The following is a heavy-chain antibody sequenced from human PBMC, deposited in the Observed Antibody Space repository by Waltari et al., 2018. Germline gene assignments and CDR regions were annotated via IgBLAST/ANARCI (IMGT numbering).Heavy chain of an antibody. V-gene: IGHV1-69*01. CDR3: ESLVVVVAYGMDV. Sequence: QVQLVQSGAEVKKPGSSVKVSCKASGGTFSSYAISWVRQAPGQGLEWMGGIRPILGTANYSQKLKGSVTITSDEAKSTAYMERSSLGAEDTAVYYCESLVVVVAYGMDVWGQGTTVTVSS. D-gene: IGHD2-21*01. J-gene: IGHJ6*02. CDR1: GGTFSSYA. CDR2: IRPILGTA.